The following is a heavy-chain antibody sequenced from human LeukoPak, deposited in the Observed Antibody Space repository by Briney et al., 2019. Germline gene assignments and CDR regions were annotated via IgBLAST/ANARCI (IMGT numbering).Heavy chain of an antibody. V-gene: IGHV3-23*01. CDR2: ISGSGGST. Sequence: GGSLRLSCAASGXTFSSYAMSWVRQAPGKGLEWVSAISGSGGSTYYADSVKGRFTISRDNSKNTLYLQMNSLRAEDTAVYYCAKAYLRGVIKDYWGQGTLVTVSS. D-gene: IGHD3-10*01. CDR3: AKAYLRGVIKDY. CDR1: GXTFSSYA. J-gene: IGHJ4*02.